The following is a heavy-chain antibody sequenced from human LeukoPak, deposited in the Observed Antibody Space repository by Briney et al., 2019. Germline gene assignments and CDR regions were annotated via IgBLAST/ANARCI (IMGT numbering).Heavy chain of an antibody. Sequence: PGGSLRLSCAASGFTFKSYDMHWVRQAAGEGLEWVSAIGTAGDTYYPGSVKGRFTISRENAKNSLYLQMNSLRAEDTAVYYCARDKGEGITIFGVVSDWGQGTLVTVSS. CDR1: GFTFKSYD. D-gene: IGHD3-3*01. CDR3: ARDKGEGITIFGVVSD. CDR2: IGTAGDT. J-gene: IGHJ4*02. V-gene: IGHV3-13*01.